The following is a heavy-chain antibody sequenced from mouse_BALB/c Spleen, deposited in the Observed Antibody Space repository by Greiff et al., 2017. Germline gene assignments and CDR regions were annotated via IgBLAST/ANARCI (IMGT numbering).Heavy chain of an antibody. CDR2: IRNKANGYTT. J-gene: IGHJ3*01. V-gene: IGHV7-3*02. D-gene: IGHD2-1*01. CDR3: ARTYGNYGRFAY. Sequence: EVMLVESGGGLVQPGGSLRLSCATSGFTFTDYYMSWVRQPPGKALEWLGFIRNKANGYTTEYSASVKGRFTISRDNSQSILYLQMNTLRAEDSATYYCARTYGNYGRFAYWGQGTLVTVSA. CDR1: GFTFTDYY.